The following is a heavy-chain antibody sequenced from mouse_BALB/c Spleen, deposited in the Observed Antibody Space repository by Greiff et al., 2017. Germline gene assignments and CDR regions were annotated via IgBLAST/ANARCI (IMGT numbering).Heavy chain of an antibody. D-gene: IGHD2-2*01. Sequence: QVQLQQPGAELVKPGTSVKLSCKASGYNFTSYWINWVKLRPGQGLEWIGDIYPGSGSTNYNEKFKSKATLTVDTSSSTAYMQLSSLASEDSALYYCARGGYDEYFDYWGQGTTLTVSS. CDR1: GYNFTSYW. CDR2: IYPGSGST. V-gene: IGHV1-55*01. CDR3: ARGGYDEYFDY. J-gene: IGHJ2*01.